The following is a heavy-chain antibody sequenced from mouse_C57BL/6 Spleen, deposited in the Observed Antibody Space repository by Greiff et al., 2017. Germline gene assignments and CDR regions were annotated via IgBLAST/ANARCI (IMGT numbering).Heavy chain of an antibody. D-gene: IGHD2-1*01. CDR1: GYTFTSYW. J-gene: IGHJ2*01. CDR3: ARGGNYYSGY. Sequence: QVQLKQPGAELVKPGASVKLSCKASGYTFTSYWMHWVKQRPGQGLEWIGMIHPNSGSTNYNEKFKSKATLTVDKSSSTAYMQLSSLTSEDSAVYNCARGGNYYSGYWGQGTTLTVSS. V-gene: IGHV1-64*01. CDR2: IHPNSGST.